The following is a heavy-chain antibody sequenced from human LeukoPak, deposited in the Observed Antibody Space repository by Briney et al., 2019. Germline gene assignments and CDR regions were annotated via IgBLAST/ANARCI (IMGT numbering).Heavy chain of an antibody. Sequence: PSQTLSLTCTVSGGSISSGVYYWSWIRQHPGKGLEWIGYIYYSGSTYYNPSLESRVTISLDTSKNQFSLKLTSVTAADTAVYYCARDDYNSNSGFDFWGQGTLVTVSS. CDR2: IYYSGST. D-gene: IGHD4-11*01. J-gene: IGHJ4*02. V-gene: IGHV4-31*03. CDR1: GGSISSGVYY. CDR3: ARDDYNSNSGFDF.